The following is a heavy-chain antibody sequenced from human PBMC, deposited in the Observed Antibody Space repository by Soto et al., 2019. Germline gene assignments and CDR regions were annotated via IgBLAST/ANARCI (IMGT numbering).Heavy chain of an antibody. CDR3: ARDKGTTCLDT. CDR1: GLIFSNCV. CDR2: IWYDGSNE. D-gene: IGHD1-7*01. V-gene: IGHV3-33*01. Sequence: SLRHSRAAGGLIFSNCVMHRVRQAPGKGLEWVAMIWYDGSNEYYADSVKGRFTISRDNSKNTLSLQMNSLRVEDTAVYYCARDKGTTCLDTWGQGILVTVSS. J-gene: IGHJ5*02.